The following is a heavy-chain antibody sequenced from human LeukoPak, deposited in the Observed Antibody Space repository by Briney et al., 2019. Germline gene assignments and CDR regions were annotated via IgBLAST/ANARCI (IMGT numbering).Heavy chain of an antibody. CDR3: ASVSSGWYYYGMDV. CDR1: GYTFTSYD. Sequence: ASVKVSCKASGYTFTSYDINWVRQATEQGLEWMGWMDPNSGNTGYAQKFQGRVTMTRNTSISTAYMELSSLRSEDTAVYYCASVSSGWYYYGMDVWGQGTTVTVSS. V-gene: IGHV1-8*01. D-gene: IGHD6-19*01. J-gene: IGHJ6*02. CDR2: MDPNSGNT.